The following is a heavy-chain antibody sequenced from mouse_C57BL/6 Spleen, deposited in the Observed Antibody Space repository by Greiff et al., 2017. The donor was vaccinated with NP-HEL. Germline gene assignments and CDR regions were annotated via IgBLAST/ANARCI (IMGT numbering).Heavy chain of an antibody. V-gene: IGHV1-7*01. CDR1: GYTFTSYW. CDR2: INPSSGYT. Sequence: QVQLQQSGAELAKPGASVKLSCKASGYTFTSYWMHWVKQRPGQGLEWIGHINPSSGYTKYNQKFKDKATLTADKSSSTAYMQLSSLTYEDSAVYYCAVTAQATYYYAMDYWGQGTSVTVSS. CDR3: AVTAQATYYYAMDY. J-gene: IGHJ4*01. D-gene: IGHD3-2*02.